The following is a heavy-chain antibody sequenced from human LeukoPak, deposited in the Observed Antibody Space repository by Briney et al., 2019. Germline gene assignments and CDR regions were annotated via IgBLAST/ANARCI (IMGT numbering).Heavy chain of an antibody. CDR1: GFTFSNYW. V-gene: IGHV3-74*01. D-gene: IGHD3-10*02. J-gene: IGHJ4*02. CDR3: TRSVFPYYFDC. Sequence: PGGSLRLSCVASGFTFSNYWIHWVRPAPGKGLVWVSRTNNDGSSTTYADFVKGRFTSSRDNAKNTLYLQMDSLRAEDTAVYYCTRSVFPYYFDCWGQGTLVTVSS. CDR2: TNNDGSST.